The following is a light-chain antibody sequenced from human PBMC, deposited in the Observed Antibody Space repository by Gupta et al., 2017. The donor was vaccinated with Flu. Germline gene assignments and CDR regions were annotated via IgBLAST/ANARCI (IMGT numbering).Light chain of an antibody. CDR1: QSISEW. V-gene: IGKV1-5*03. Sequence: QLPQSPSTLSASVEDRVTITCRASQSISEWLAWKQQKPGKAPKLLSDKASSLESGVPARCGGGGAGNVCIPTSSRLQQEVVAFYYYKNNSSPSITFGRGTKVEIK. CDR3: KNNSSPSIT. J-gene: IGKJ4*01. CDR2: KAS.